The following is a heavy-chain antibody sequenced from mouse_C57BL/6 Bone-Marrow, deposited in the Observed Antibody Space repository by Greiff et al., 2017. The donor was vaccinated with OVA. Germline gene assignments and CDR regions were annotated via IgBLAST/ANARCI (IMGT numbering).Heavy chain of an antibody. D-gene: IGHD3-2*02. J-gene: IGHJ4*01. CDR1: GYTFTSYW. CDR3: ARDSSGYLDY. V-gene: IGHV1-59*01. Sequence: QVQLQQPGAELVRPGPSVKLSCKASGYTFTSYWMHWVKQRPGQGLEWIGVIDPSDSYTNYNQKFKGKATLTVDTSSSTAYMQLSSLTSEDSAVYYCARDSSGYLDYWGQGTSVTVSS. CDR2: IDPSDSYT.